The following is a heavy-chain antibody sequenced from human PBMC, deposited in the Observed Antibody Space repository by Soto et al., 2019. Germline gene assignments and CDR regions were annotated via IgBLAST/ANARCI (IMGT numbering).Heavy chain of an antibody. Sequence: TSETLSLTCAVSGGSISSGGYSWSWIRQPPGKGPEWIGYIYHSGSTYYNPSLKSRVTISVDRSKNQFSLKLSSVTAADTAVYYCARGGYCTNGVCSHFDYWGQGTLVTVSS. CDR1: GGSISSGGYS. J-gene: IGHJ4*02. D-gene: IGHD2-8*01. V-gene: IGHV4-30-2*01. CDR3: ARGGYCTNGVCSHFDY. CDR2: IYHSGST.